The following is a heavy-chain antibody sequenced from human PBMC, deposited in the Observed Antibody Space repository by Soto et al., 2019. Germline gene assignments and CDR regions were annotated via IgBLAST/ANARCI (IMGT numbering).Heavy chain of an antibody. Sequence: QVQLQESGPGLVKPSETLSLTCTVSGGSVSSGSYYWSWIRQPPGKGLEWIGYIYYSGSTNYNPSPKSRVTISVDTSKNQCSLKLSSVTAADTAVYYCARISGYSYGLPAYFDYWGQGTLVTVSS. CDR2: IYYSGST. V-gene: IGHV4-61*01. CDR3: ARISGYSYGLPAYFDY. CDR1: GGSVSSGSYY. J-gene: IGHJ4*02. D-gene: IGHD5-18*01.